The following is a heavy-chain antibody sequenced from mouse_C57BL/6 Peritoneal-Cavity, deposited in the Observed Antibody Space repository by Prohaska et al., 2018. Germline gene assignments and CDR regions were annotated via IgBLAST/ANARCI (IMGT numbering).Heavy chain of an antibody. D-gene: IGHD1-1*01. CDR2: INPDSSTI. V-gene: IGHV4-1*01. CDR1: GLDFSRYW. J-gene: IGHJ2*01. Sequence: EVKLLQSGGGLVQPGGSLKLSCAASGLDFSRYWMSWVRRAPGKGLEWIGEINPDSSTINYETSLKDKFIISRDNAKNTLYLQMSKVRSEDTALYYCARTLPESFDYWGQGTTLTVSS. CDR3: ARTLPESFDY.